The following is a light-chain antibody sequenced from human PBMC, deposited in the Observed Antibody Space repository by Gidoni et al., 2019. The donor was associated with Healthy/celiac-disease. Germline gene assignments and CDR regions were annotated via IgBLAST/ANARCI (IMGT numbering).Light chain of an antibody. V-gene: IGKV3-11*01. CDR2: AAS. CDR1: QRVSSY. J-gene: IGKJ3*01. Sequence: ASQRVSSYLAWYQQKPGQAPRLLIYAASNRATGIPARFSGSGSGTDFTLTISSLEPEDCAVYYCQQRSNWPPIFTFGPXTKVDIK. CDR3: QQRSNWPPIFT.